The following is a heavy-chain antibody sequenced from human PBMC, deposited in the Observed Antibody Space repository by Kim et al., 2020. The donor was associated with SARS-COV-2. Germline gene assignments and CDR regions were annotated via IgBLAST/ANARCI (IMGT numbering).Heavy chain of an antibody. CDR1: GGSISSGGYY. V-gene: IGHV4-31*03. CDR2: IYYSGST. Sequence: SETLSLTCTVSGGSISSGGYYWSWIRQHPGKGLEWIGYIYYSGSTYYNPSLKSRVTISVDTSKNQFSLKLSSVTAADTAVYYCARGYYDSSGYYALYYYYGMDVWGQGTTVTVSS. J-gene: IGHJ6*02. CDR3: ARGYYDSSGYYALYYYYGMDV. D-gene: IGHD3-22*01.